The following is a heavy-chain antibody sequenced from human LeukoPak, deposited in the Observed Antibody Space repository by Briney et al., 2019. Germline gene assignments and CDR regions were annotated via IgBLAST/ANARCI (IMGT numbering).Heavy chain of an antibody. CDR1: GGSFSGYY. CDR3: ARWSNWYFDL. J-gene: IGHJ2*01. V-gene: IGHV4-34*01. D-gene: IGHD3-3*01. Sequence: PSETLSLTCAVYGGSFSGYYWSWIRQPPGKGLEWIGEINHGGSTNYNPSLKSRVTISVDTSKNQFSLKLSSVTAADTAVYYCARWSNWYFDLWGRGTLVTVSS. CDR2: INHGGST.